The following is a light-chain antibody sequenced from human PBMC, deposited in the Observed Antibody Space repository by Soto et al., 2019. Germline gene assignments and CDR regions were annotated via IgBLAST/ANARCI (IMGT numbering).Light chain of an antibody. V-gene: IGKV1-12*01. CDR3: QQANSPPLT. Sequence: DIQMTQSPSSVSASVGDRVTITCRASERINTYLAWYQQQPGKAPKLLIYAASSLQSGVPSRFSGSGSGTEFTLTISNLQPEDFETYECQQANSPPLTFGGGTKVEIK. CDR2: AAS. J-gene: IGKJ4*01. CDR1: ERINTY.